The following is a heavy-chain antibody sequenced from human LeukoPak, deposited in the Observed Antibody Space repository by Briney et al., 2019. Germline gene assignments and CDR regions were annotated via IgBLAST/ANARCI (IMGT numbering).Heavy chain of an antibody. J-gene: IGHJ6*02. CDR1: GGSISSYC. D-gene: IGHD3-16*02. CDR2: IYYSGST. CDR3: ATLDVWGSYRSYGMDV. V-gene: IGHV4-59*08. Sequence: SETLSLTCTVSGGSISSYCWSWIRQPPGKGLEWIGYIYYSGSTNYNPSLKSRVTISVDTSKNQFSLKLSSVTAADTAVYYCATLDVWGSYRSYGMDVWGQGTTVTVSS.